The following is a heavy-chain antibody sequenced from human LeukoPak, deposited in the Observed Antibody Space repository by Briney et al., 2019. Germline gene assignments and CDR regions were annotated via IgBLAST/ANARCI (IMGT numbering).Heavy chain of an antibody. V-gene: IGHV6-1*01. CDR1: GDSVSSNSAV. CDR3: ASAASYYGDTAFDI. CDR2: TYYRSKWYN. D-gene: IGHD4-17*01. Sequence: SQTLSLTCAISGDSVSSNSAVWNWIRQSPSRGLEWLGRTYYRSKWYNGYAVSVKSRITINPDTSKNQFSLQLDSLTPEDTAVYYCASAASYYGDTAFDIWGQGTMVTVSS. J-gene: IGHJ3*02.